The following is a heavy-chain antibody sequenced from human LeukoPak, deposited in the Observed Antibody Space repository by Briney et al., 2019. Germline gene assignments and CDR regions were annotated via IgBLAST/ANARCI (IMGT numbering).Heavy chain of an antibody. Sequence: GGSLRLSCEASGFTFSTYGMHWVRPAPGKGMEWVAFIRYDGSNKYYADSVKGRFTISRENSKNTLYLQMNSLRPEDTAVYYCAKGDSSGWSESFDYWGQGTLVTVSS. V-gene: IGHV3-30*02. CDR2: IRYDGSNK. J-gene: IGHJ4*02. D-gene: IGHD6-19*01. CDR3: AKGDSSGWSESFDY. CDR1: GFTFSTYG.